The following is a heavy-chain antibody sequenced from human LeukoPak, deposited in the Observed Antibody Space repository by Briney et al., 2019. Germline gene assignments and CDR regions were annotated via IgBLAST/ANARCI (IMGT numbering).Heavy chain of an antibody. CDR1: GFSFSSYT. CDR2: ITISSSSI. J-gene: IGHJ4*02. CDR3: SRMTTVGY. V-gene: IGHV3-21*01. D-gene: IGHD4-17*01. Sequence: GGSLRLSCAASGFSFSSYTMNWVRQAPGKGLEWVSSITISSSSIYYADSLKGRFTISRDNAKNSLYLQMNSLGAEDTAVYYCSRMTTVGYWGQGTLVTVSS.